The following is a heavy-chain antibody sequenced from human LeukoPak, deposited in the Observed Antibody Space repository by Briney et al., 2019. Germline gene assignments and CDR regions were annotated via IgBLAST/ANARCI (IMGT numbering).Heavy chain of an antibody. CDR2: INHGGST. D-gene: IGHD6-13*01. V-gene: IGHV4-34*01. J-gene: IGHJ4*02. CDR3: ARGYLAAAGKSSFDY. Sequence: SETLSLAWAVYGGSFSGYYWSWIRQPPGKGLEWIGEINHGGSTNYNPALKSRVTISVDTSKNQFSLKLSSVTAADTAVYYCARGYLAAAGKSSFDYWGQGTLVTVSS. CDR1: GGSFSGYY.